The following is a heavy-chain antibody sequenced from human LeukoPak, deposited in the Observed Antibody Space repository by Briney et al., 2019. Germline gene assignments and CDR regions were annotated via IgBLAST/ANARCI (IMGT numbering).Heavy chain of an antibody. D-gene: IGHD3-22*01. J-gene: IGHJ4*02. CDR3: AIENYYDSSGYSKAFGY. CDR1: GYTFAVKF. V-gene: IGHV1-2*02. Sequence: GSVKVSCKTSGYTFAVKFLHWLRQAPGQGLEWMGGLEPNSGGAVYGQNFRGRVTVTRDTSVSTAYMELSRLRSDDTAVYYCAIENYYDSSGYSKAFGYWGQGTLVTVSS. CDR2: LEPNSGGA.